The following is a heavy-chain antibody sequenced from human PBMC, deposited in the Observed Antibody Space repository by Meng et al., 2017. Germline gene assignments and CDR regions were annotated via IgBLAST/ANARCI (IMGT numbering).Heavy chain of an antibody. CDR1: GGSFSGYY. J-gene: IGHJ2*01. D-gene: IGHD6-19*01. V-gene: IGHV4-34*02. CDR2: INRSGST. Sequence: QVPPEQRGSGLLNLSETLSLPCPVYGGSFSGYYWSWIRQPPGKGLEWIGEINRSGSTNYNPSLKSRVTISVDTSKNQFSLKLNSVTAADTAVYYCAREIAVAAHYYWYFDLWGRGTLVTVSS. CDR3: AREIAVAAHYYWYFDL.